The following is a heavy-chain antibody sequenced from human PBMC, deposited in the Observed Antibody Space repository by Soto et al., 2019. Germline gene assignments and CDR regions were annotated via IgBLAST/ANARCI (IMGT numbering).Heavy chain of an antibody. CDR2: ISYSGHT. D-gene: IGHD1-7*01. CDR1: GGSITSITNHY. J-gene: IGHJ6*02. V-gene: IGHV4-59*08. Sequence: QVRLQESGPGLVKPSETLSLTCTVSGGSITSITNHYCSWIRQPPGKGLEWIGYISYSGHTSYNPSLKSRVILSVDTSKNQVDLNLASVTAADTAVYYCATQGFGTLHGLVDVWGQGTTVTVSS. CDR3: ATQGFGTLHGLVDV.